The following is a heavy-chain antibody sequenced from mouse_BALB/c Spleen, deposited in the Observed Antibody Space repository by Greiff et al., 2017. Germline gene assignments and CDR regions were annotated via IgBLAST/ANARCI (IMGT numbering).Heavy chain of an antibody. D-gene: IGHD4-1*01. J-gene: IGHJ4*01. Sequence: EVKLVESGGGLVQPGGSLRLSCATSGFTFTDYYMSWVRQPPGKALEWLGFIRNKANGYTTEYSASVKGRFTISRDNSQSILYLQMNTLRAEDSATYYCARDNGTLYAMDYWGQGTSVTVSS. CDR1: GFTFTDYY. CDR3: ARDNGTLYAMDY. CDR2: IRNKANGYTT. V-gene: IGHV7-3*02.